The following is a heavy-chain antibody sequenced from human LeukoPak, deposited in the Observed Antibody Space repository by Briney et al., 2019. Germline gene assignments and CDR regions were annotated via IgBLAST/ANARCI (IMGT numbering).Heavy chain of an antibody. Sequence: GSSVKVSCKASGGTFSSYAISWVRQAPGQGPEWMGRIIPILGIANYAQKFQGRVTITADKSTSTAYMELSSLRSEDTAVYYCASARRYYYDSSGYYPLEYWGQGTLVTVSS. V-gene: IGHV1-69*04. J-gene: IGHJ4*02. CDR3: ASARRYYYDSSGYYPLEY. CDR1: GGTFSSYA. CDR2: IIPILGIA. D-gene: IGHD3-22*01.